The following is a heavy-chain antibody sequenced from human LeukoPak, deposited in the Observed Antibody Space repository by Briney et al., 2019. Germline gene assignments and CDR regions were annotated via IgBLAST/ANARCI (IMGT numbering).Heavy chain of an antibody. CDR2: IYPGDSDT. J-gene: IGHJ4*02. D-gene: IGHD2-2*01. CDR3: ARSSSSWRKFDY. Sequence: GESLKISCKGSGYSFINYWIGWVRQMPGKGLEWMGIIYPGDSDTKYSPSFQGQVTISADKSISTAYLQWSSLRASDTAMYYCARSSSSWRKFDYWGQGTLVTVSS. V-gene: IGHV5-51*01. CDR1: GYSFINYW.